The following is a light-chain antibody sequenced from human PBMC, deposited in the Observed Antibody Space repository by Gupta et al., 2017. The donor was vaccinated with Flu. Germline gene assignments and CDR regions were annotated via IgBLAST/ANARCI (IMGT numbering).Light chain of an antibody. CDR3: MQALQTPCT. J-gene: IGKJ3*01. CDR1: QSLLHRNGYNY. Sequence: EIVMTQSPLSLPVTPGEPASISCRSSQSLLHRNGYNYLDWYLKKPGQSQRLLIYLGSNRASGVPCRFSGSGSGTDFTLKISRVEAEDVGVYYCMQALQTPCTFGPGTKVDIK. V-gene: IGKV2-28*01. CDR2: LGS.